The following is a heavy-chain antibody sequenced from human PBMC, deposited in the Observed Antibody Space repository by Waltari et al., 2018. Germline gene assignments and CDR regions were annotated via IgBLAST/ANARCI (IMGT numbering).Heavy chain of an antibody. J-gene: IGHJ3*02. Sequence: QVQLVQSGAEVKKPGASVKVSCKVSGYTLTELSMHWVRQAPRKGLGWMGGFDPEDGETIDAQKCRGRVTSTEATSTDTAYMELSSLRSEDTAVYYCATVACSGGSCYSGDACDIWGQGTMVTVSS. V-gene: IGHV1-24*01. CDR2: FDPEDGET. D-gene: IGHD2-15*01. CDR3: ATVACSGGSCYSGDACDI. CDR1: GYTLTELS.